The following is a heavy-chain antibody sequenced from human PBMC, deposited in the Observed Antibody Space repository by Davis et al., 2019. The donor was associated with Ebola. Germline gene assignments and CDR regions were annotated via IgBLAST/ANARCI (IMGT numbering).Heavy chain of an antibody. D-gene: IGHD3-10*01. J-gene: IGHJ4*02. CDR3: ARGGKLLWFRELLTSYFDY. CDR2: MNPNSGNT. Sequence: ASVKVSCKASGYIFSNYDINWVRQATGQGLEWMGWMNPNSGNTGYAQKFQGRVTMTRNTSISTAYMELSSLRSEDTAVYYCARGGKLLWFRELLTSYFDYWGQGTLVTVSS. CDR1: GYIFSNYD. V-gene: IGHV1-8*01.